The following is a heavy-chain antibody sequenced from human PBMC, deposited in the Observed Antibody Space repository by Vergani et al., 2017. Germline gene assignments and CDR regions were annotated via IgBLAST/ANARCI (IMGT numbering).Heavy chain of an antibody. Sequence: QVQLVESGGGVVQRGGSLSLSCATSESTLSNYDIQGIHQGPGKGLEFLAFIQFDGSKQYYADSVKGRFTLSRDFSKNTLYLQMNSLRTDDTATYYCAKHFRGWGIDYWGQGTQVIVSS. V-gene: IGHV3-30*02. CDR1: ESTLSNYD. J-gene: IGHJ4*02. D-gene: IGHD3-16*01. CDR3: AKHFRGWGIDY. CDR2: IQFDGSKQ.